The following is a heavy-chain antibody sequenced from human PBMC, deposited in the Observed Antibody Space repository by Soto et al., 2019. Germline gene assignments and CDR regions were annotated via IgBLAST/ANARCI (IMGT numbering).Heavy chain of an antibody. Sequence: SETLSLTCTVSGGSISSGDYYWSWIRQPPGKGLEWIGYIYYSGSTYYNPSLKSRVTISVDTSKNQFSLKLSSVTAADTAVYYCARGPTYLWFGELTYYYYYGMDVWGQGTTVTVSS. D-gene: IGHD3-10*01. V-gene: IGHV4-30-4*02. CDR3: ARGPTYLWFGELTYYYYYGMDV. J-gene: IGHJ6*02. CDR2: IYYSGST. CDR1: GGSISSGDYY.